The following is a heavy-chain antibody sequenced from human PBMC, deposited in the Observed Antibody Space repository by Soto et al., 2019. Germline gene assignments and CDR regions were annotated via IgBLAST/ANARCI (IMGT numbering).Heavy chain of an antibody. J-gene: IGHJ6*02. CDR1: GYTFSTHG. CDR3: ARGYSSGWYEDV. CDR2: ISAYNGNT. Sequence: ASVKVSCKASGYTFSTHGISWVRQAPGQGLEWMGWISAYNGNTNYAQKLQGRVTMTTDTSTSTAYMELRSLRSDDTAVYYCARGYSSGWYEDVWGQGTTVTVSS. V-gene: IGHV1-18*01. D-gene: IGHD6-19*01.